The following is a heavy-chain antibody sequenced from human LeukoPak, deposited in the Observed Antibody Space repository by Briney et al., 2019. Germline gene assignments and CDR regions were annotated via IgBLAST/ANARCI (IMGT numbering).Heavy chain of an antibody. V-gene: IGHV3-23*01. Sequence: GGCLRLSCAASGFSFSSYAMSWVRQAPGRGMEWVSAISGSGASTYYADSVKGRFTISRDNSRNTLYLQMNSLRAEDTAIYYCAKRRGAAAAGTNYDYWGQGTLVTVSS. CDR3: AKRRGAAAAGTNYDY. J-gene: IGHJ4*02. D-gene: IGHD6-13*01. CDR1: GFSFSSYA. CDR2: ISGSGAST.